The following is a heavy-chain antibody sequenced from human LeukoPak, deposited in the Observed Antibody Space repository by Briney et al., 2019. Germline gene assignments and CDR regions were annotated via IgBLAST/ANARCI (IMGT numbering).Heavy chain of an antibody. J-gene: IGHJ6*02. CDR2: INPNSGGT. Sequence: ASVKVSCKASGYTFTGYYIHWVRRAPGQGLEWMGWINPNSGGTNYAQKFQGRVTMTRDTSISTAYMELSRLRSDDTAVYYCARVEVLYYYYGMDVWGQGTTVTVSS. D-gene: IGHD3-3*01. CDR1: GYTFTGYY. CDR3: ARVEVLYYYYGMDV. V-gene: IGHV1-2*02.